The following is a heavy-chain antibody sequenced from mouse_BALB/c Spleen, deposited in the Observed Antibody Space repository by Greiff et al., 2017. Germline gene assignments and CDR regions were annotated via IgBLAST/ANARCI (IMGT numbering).Heavy chain of an antibody. V-gene: IGHV1S135*01. D-gene: IGHD2-3*01. CDR2: IDPFNGGT. Sequence: EVQLQQSGPELMKPGASVKISCKASGYSFTSYYMHWVKQSHGKSLEWIGYIDPFNGGTSYNQKFKGKATLTVDKSSSTAYMHLSSLTSEDSAVYYCAVIYDGYYISFAYWGQGTLVTVSA. CDR1: GYSFTSYY. CDR3: AVIYDGYYISFAY. J-gene: IGHJ3*01.